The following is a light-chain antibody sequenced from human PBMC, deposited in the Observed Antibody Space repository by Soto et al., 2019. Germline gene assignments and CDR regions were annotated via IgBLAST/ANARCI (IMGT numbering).Light chain of an antibody. CDR2: DAS. J-gene: IGKJ5*01. V-gene: IGKV3-11*01. Sequence: EIVMTQSPVTLSVSPGERATLSCRASQSVISNLAWYQQRPGQAPRLLIYDASHRVTGIPARFSGSGSGTDFALTISSLEPEDFAVYYCQQRRQWPPDFGQGTRLEIK. CDR1: QSVISN. CDR3: QQRRQWPPD.